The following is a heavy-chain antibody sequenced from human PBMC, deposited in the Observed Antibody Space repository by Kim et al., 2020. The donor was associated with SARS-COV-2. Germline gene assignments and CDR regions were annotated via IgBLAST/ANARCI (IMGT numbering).Heavy chain of an antibody. D-gene: IGHD3-9*01. CDR1: GGTFSSYA. V-gene: IGHV1-69*13. J-gene: IGHJ5*02. CDR2: IIPIFGTA. Sequence: SVKVSCKASGGTFSSYAISWVRQAPGQGLEWMGGIIPIFGTANYAQKFQGRVTITADESTSTAYMELSSLRSEDTAVYYCARQPTYYDILTGYYSDHWFDPWGQGTLVTVSS. CDR3: ARQPTYYDILTGYYSDHWFDP.